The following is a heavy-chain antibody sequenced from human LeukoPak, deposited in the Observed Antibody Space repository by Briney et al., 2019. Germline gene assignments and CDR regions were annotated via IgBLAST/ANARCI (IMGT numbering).Heavy chain of an antibody. D-gene: IGHD2-15*01. J-gene: IGHJ6*02. V-gene: IGHV3-13*01. CDR2: IGTSGAT. CDR3: AKDYCSGGSCSLGNYGMDV. Sequence: PGGSLRLSCAASGFTFSSYDMHWVRQATGKGLEWVSGIGTSGATYYLGSVKGRFTISRENAKNTLYLQMNSLRAEDTAVYYCAKDYCSGGSCSLGNYGMDVWGQGTTVTVSS. CDR1: GFTFSSYD.